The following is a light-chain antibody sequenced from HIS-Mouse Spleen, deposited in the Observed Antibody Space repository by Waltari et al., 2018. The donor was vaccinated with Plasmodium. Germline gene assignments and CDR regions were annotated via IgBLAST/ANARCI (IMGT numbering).Light chain of an antibody. J-gene: IGKJ3*01. Sequence: EIVMTQSPATLSVSPVERATLSCMASQSFSRNLAWYQQKPGQAPRLLIYGASTRATGIPARFSVSGSGTEFTLTISSLQSEDFAGYYCQQYNNWLSTFGTGTKVDI. CDR1: QSFSRN. CDR2: GAS. CDR3: QQYNNWLST. V-gene: IGKV3-15*01.